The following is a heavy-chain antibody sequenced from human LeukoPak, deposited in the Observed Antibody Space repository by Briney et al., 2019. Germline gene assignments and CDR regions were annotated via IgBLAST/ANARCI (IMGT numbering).Heavy chain of an antibody. CDR1: Y. J-gene: IGHJ4*02. CDR3: AGIVVVPAAIHFDY. D-gene: IGHD2-2*02. CDR2: INHSGST. V-gene: IGHV4-34*01. Sequence: YXSWVRQPPGKGVEWMGEINHSGSTNYNPSIKSRVTISVDKSKKQCSLKLSSVTAADTAVYYCAGIVVVPAAIHFDYWGQGTLVTVSS.